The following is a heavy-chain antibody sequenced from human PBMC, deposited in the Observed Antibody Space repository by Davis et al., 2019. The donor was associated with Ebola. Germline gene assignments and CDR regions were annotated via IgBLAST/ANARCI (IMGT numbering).Heavy chain of an antibody. CDR1: GFTFSSYG. V-gene: IGHV3-23*01. CDR2: ISGSGDST. J-gene: IGHJ4*02. CDR3: AKDEDYGDYFDY. D-gene: IGHD4-17*01. Sequence: GGSLRLSCAASGFTFSSYGMSWVRQAPGKGLEWVSAISGSGDSTYYADSVNGRFTISRDNSKETLDLQMNSLGVEDTAVYYCAKDEDYGDYFDYWGQGTLVTVSS.